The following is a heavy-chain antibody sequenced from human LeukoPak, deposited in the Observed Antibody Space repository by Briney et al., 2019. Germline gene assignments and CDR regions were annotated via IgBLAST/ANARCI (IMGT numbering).Heavy chain of an antibody. J-gene: IGHJ6*02. CDR3: ARGSYAHSYGMDV. CDR1: GFTFSSYA. CDR2: ISYDGSNK. Sequence: SGGSLRLSCAASGFTFSSYAMHWVRQAPGKGLEWVAVISYDGSNKYCADSVKGRFTISRDNSKNTLYLQMNSLRAEDTAVYYCARGSYAHSYGMDVWGQGTTVTVSS. V-gene: IGHV3-30-3*01. D-gene: IGHD1-26*01.